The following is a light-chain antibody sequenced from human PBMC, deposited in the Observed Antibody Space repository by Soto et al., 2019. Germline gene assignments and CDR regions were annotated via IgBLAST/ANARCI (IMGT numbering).Light chain of an antibody. CDR3: ISYMNSHTRV. V-gene: IGLV2-14*01. CDR2: DVN. CDR1: SSDVGGYDF. Sequence: QSALTQPASVSGAPGQSITISCTGTSSDVGGYDFVSWYQHHPGKVPKLIIYDVNNRPSGLSNRFSGSKSGNTASLTISGLQTDDEADYYCISYMNSHTRVFGTGTKLTVL. J-gene: IGLJ1*01.